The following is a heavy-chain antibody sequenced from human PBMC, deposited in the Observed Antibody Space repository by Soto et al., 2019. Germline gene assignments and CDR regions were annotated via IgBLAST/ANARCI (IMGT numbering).Heavy chain of an antibody. J-gene: IGHJ3*02. CDR1: GFIFSSYC. D-gene: IGHD3-22*01. V-gene: IGHV3-33*01. CDR2: IWYDGSNK. Sequence: GWSLSLSLAAAGFIFSSYCMRLVRPAQGKGLEWVAIIWYDGSNKYYADSVKGRFTISRDNSKNTLYLQMNSLRAEDTAMYYCARPHYYESPGAFDIWGQGTMVTVSS. CDR3: ARPHYYESPGAFDI.